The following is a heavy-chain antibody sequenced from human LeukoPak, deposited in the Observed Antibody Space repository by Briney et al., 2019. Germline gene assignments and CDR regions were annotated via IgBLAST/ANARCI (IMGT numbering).Heavy chain of an antibody. V-gene: IGHV1-18*04. CDR1: GYTFTDYY. Sequence: ASVKVSCKASGYTFTDYYIHWVRQAPGQGLEWMGWISAHNGNTNYAQKFQGRVSMTTDTSTTTAHMELRTLRSDDTAVYYCVRDRYWVAGTGWFDAWGQGTLVTVSS. CDR2: ISAHNGNT. D-gene: IGHD2-15*01. J-gene: IGHJ5*02. CDR3: VRDRYWVAGTGWFDA.